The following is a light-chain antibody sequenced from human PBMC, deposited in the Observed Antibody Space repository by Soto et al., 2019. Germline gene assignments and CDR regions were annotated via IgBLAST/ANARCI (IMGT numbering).Light chain of an antibody. CDR3: SSYTSSSSLHV. CDR2: DVS. Sequence: QSVLTQPASVSGSPGQSITISCTGTSSDVGGYNYVSWYQQHPGKAPKLMIYDVSNRPSGVSNRFSGSKSGNTASLTISGLQAEDEADYYSSSYTSSSSLHVFGTVTKVTDL. V-gene: IGLV2-14*01. CDR1: SSDVGGYNY. J-gene: IGLJ1*01.